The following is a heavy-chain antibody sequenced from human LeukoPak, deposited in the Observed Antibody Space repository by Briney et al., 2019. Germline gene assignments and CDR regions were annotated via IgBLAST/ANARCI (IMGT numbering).Heavy chain of an antibody. CDR2: IIPILGIA. CDR1: GYTFSSYG. CDR3: ARDMRDYYGSGYNWFDP. J-gene: IGHJ5*02. D-gene: IGHD3-10*01. Sequence: SVKVSCKTSGYTFSSYGISWVRQAPGQGLEWMGRIIPILGIANYAQKFQGRVTITADKPTSTAYMELSSLRSEDTAVYYCARDMRDYYGSGYNWFDPWGQGTLVTVSS. V-gene: IGHV1-69*04.